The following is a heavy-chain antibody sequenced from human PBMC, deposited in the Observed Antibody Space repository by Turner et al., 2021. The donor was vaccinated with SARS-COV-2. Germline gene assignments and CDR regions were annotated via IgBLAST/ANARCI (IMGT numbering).Heavy chain of an antibody. CDR1: GFPFSSYS. J-gene: IGHJ3*02. D-gene: IGHD3-22*01. CDR2: IRSSSSYI. CDR3: ARDVPTYYYDSSGYYTDAFDI. V-gene: IGHV3-21*01. Sequence: EVQLVESGGGLVKPGGSLSLSCAASGFPFSSYSMNWVRQAPGKGLEWVSSIRSSSSYIYYADSVKGRFTISRDNAKNSLYLQMNSLRAEDTAVYYCARDVPTYYYDSSGYYTDAFDIWGQGTMVTVSS.